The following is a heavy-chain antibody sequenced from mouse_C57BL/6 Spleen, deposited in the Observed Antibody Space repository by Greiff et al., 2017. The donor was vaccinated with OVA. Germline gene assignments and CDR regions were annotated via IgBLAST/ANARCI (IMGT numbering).Heavy chain of an antibody. V-gene: IGHV1-72*01. D-gene: IGHD1-1*01. CDR2: IDPNSGGT. Sequence: QVQLQQPGTELVKPGASVKLSCKASGYTFTSYWMHWVKQRPGQGLEWIGRIDPNSGGTKYNEKFKSKATLTVDKPSSTAYMQLSSLTSEDSAVYYCARGGSSYGYYAMDYWGQGTSVTVSS. CDR3: ARGGSSYGYYAMDY. CDR1: GYTFTSYW. J-gene: IGHJ4*01.